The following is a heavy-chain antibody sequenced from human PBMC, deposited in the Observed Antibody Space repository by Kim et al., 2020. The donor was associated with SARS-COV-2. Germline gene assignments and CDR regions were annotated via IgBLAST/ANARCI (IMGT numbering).Heavy chain of an antibody. Sequence: GGSLRLSCAASGFTFSSCAIHWVRQAPGKGLEWVAVISYDGSNKNYADPVKGRFTISRDNSKNTLYLQMNSLRAEDTALFYCAKALLRGVNYYYYGMDVWGQGTTVTVSS. D-gene: IGHD3-10*01. CDR3: AKALLRGVNYYYYGMDV. CDR1: GFTFSSCA. V-gene: IGHV3-30-3*01. J-gene: IGHJ6*02. CDR2: ISYDGSNK.